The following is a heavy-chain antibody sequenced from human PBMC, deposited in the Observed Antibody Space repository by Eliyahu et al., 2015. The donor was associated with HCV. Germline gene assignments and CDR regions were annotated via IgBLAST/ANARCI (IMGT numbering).Heavy chain of an antibody. CDR3: AAAPYSDRRPFDY. J-gene: IGHJ4*02. D-gene: IGHD3-22*01. V-gene: IGHV1-69*01. CDR1: GGTFNNYF. Sequence: QVQLVQSGAEVKKPGSSVKISCKASGGTFNNYFISWVRQAPGQGLEWMGGIIVTFGTANYAQRFQGRITITADESTSTGYMKLTSLRSEDTAVYYCAAAPYSDRRPFDYWGQGTLVTVSS. CDR2: IIVTFGTA.